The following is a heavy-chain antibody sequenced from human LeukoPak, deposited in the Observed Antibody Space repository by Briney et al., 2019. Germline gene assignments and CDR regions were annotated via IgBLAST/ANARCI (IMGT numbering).Heavy chain of an antibody. J-gene: IGHJ5*02. D-gene: IGHD3-10*01. V-gene: IGHV4-38-2*02. CDR1: GYSISSGYY. CDR3: ARHPAYGSGRGYWFDP. CDR2: IYHSGST. Sequence: SETLSLTCTVSGYSISSGYYWGWIRQPPGKGLEWIGSIYHSGSTYYNPSLKSRVTISVDTSKNQFSLKLSSVTAADTAVYYCARHPAYGSGRGYWFDPWGQGTLVTVSS.